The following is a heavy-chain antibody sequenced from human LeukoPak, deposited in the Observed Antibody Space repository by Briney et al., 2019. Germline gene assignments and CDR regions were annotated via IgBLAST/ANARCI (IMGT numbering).Heavy chain of an antibody. CDR3: ARRNGYYFDY. CDR1: GFAFSSYW. CDR2: ISGSGGST. J-gene: IGHJ4*02. Sequence: GGSLRLSCAASGFAFSSYWMHWVRQAPGKGLEWVSVISGSGGSTYYADSVKGRFTISRDNSKNTLYLQMNSLRAEDTAVYYCARRNGYYFDYWGQGTLVTVSS. D-gene: IGHD2-8*01. V-gene: IGHV3-23*01.